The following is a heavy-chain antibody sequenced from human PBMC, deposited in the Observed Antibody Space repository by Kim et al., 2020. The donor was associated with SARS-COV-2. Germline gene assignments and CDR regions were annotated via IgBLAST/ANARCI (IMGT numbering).Heavy chain of an antibody. Sequence: ASVKVSCKASGYTFTGYYLHWVRQAPGQGLEWMGWINPNSGGTNYAQKFQGRVTMTRDTSISTAYMELSRLRSDDTAVYYCARGPGIQVWPTVTPFDYWGQGTLVTLSS. V-gene: IGHV1-2*02. CDR2: INPNSGGT. D-gene: IGHD5-18*01. CDR1: GYTFTGYY. J-gene: IGHJ4*02. CDR3: ARGPGIQVWPTVTPFDY.